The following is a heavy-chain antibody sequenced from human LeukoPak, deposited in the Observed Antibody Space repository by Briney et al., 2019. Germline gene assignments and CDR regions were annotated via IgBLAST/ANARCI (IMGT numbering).Heavy chain of an antibody. CDR2: IYYSGST. Sequence: PSETLSLTCTVSGGSISSSSYYWGWIRQPPGKGLEWIGSIYYSGSTYYNPSLKSRVTISVDTSKNRFSLKLSSVTAADTAVYYCARYHSRNPIRNDYWGQGTLVTVSS. D-gene: IGHD6-13*01. V-gene: IGHV4-39*01. CDR3: ARYHSRNPIRNDY. CDR1: GGSISSSSYY. J-gene: IGHJ4*02.